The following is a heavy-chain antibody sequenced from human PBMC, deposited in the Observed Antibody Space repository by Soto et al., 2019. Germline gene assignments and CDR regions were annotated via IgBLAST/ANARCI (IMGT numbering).Heavy chain of an antibody. CDR3: TRRRDGSGSLDY. V-gene: IGHV4-4*03. CDR1: GDSISSSTW. D-gene: IGHD3-10*01. CDR2: IYHSGSA. Sequence: QVQLQESGPGLVKPPGTLSLTCAVSGDSISSSTWWIWVRLPPGKGLEWIGGIYHSGSANYNPSLKSRATISVDKSKTQFSLKLSSVTAADTAVYYCTRRRDGSGSLDYWGQGTLVTVSS. J-gene: IGHJ4*02.